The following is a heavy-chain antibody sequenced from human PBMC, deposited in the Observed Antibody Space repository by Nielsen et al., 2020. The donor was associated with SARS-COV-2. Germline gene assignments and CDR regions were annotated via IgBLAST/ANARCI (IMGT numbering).Heavy chain of an antibody. V-gene: IGHV3-11*05. CDR3: ARDMDTAMVTDYYYGMDV. Sequence: GESLKISCAASGFTFSSYAMSWVHQAPGKGLEWVSYISSSSSYTNYADSVKGRFTISRDNAKNSLYLQMNSLRAEDTAVYYCARDMDTAMVTDYYYGMDVWGQGTTVTVSS. D-gene: IGHD5-18*01. CDR1: GFTFSSYA. J-gene: IGHJ6*02. CDR2: ISSSSSYT.